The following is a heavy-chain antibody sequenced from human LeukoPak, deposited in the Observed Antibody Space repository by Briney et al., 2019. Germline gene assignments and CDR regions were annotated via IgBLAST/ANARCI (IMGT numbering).Heavy chain of an antibody. V-gene: IGHV5-51*01. D-gene: IGHD2-8*02. CDR2: IYPGDSDT. J-gene: IGHJ3*02. Sequence: GESLKISCKGSGYSFTTYWIGWLRQMPGKGLECMGIIYPGDSDTRYSPSFQGRVTISADKSISTAYLQWSSLEASDTAIYYCARAQYTGKGNDAFDIWGQGTMVTVSS. CDR3: ARAQYTGKGNDAFDI. CDR1: GYSFTTYW.